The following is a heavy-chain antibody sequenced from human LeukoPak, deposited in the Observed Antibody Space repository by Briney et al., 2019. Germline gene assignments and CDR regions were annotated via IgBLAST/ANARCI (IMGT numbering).Heavy chain of an antibody. D-gene: IGHD3-22*01. CDR1: GFTFRSYG. Sequence: PGGSLRLSCAASGFTFRSYGMSWVRQAPGKGLEWVSAISGSGDGTNYADSVKGRFIISRDNSKNTLYLQMNSLRAEDTAVYYCARVLNYYDSSGYYFSYWGQGTLVTVSS. CDR2: ISGSGDGT. V-gene: IGHV3-23*01. J-gene: IGHJ4*02. CDR3: ARVLNYYDSSGYYFSY.